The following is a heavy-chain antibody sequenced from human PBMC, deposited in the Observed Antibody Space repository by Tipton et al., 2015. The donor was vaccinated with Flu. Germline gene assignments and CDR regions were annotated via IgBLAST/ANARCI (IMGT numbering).Heavy chain of an antibody. Sequence: GLVKPSETLSLNRSVSSGSIRSTNYFCAWIRQPPGKRLELIGCIYPSGTTYYNPSLKSRVTISVDTSKSLFSLMLRSVTAADTAVYYCARLSYYDVDLKNFYFDYWGQGALVTVSS. CDR1: SGSIRSTNYF. J-gene: IGHJ4*02. CDR3: ARLSYYDVDLKNFYFDY. V-gene: IGHV4-39*01. D-gene: IGHD3-10*02. CDR2: IYPSGTT.